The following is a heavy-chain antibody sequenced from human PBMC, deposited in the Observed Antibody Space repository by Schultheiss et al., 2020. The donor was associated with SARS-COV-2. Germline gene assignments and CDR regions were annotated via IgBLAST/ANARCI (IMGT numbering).Heavy chain of an antibody. D-gene: IGHD1-1*01. Sequence: GGSLRLSCSVSGGSISSSTYHWAWIRQPPGKGLEWVANIKQDGSEKYYVDSVKGRFTISRDNSKNTLYLQMNSLRAEDTAVYYCAREIGNGVGYFDYWGQGTLVTVSS. V-gene: IGHV3-7*01. CDR1: GGSISSSTYH. CDR3: AREIGNGVGYFDY. CDR2: IKQDGSEK. J-gene: IGHJ4*02.